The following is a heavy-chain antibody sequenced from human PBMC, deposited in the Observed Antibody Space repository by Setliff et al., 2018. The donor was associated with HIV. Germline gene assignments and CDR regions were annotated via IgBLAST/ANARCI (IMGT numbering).Heavy chain of an antibody. CDR2: ISSSGSTI. Sequence: GGSLRLSCAASGFTFSTYEMNWVRQAPGKGPEWVSYISSSGSTIYYADSVKGRFTISRDNAKNSLYLQMNSLRAEDTAVYYCAPLGGSRFYFDSWGQGTLVTVSS. J-gene: IGHJ4*02. CDR1: GFTFSTYE. V-gene: IGHV3-48*03. CDR3: APLGGSRFYFDS. D-gene: IGHD3-10*01.